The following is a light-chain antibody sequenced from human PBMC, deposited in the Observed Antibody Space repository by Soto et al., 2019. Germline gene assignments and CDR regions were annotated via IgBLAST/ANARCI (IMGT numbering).Light chain of an antibody. CDR2: EVS. CDR1: SNDVGGYNF. V-gene: IGLV2-14*01. Sequence: QSVLTQPASVSGPPGQSITITCTGTSNDVGGYNFVSWYQQYPGKAPKLLIFEVSNRPSGISNRFSGSKSASTASLTISGLQTEDEADYYCSSYTKSGIRLFGGGTQLTVL. CDR3: SSYTKSGIRL. J-gene: IGLJ3*02.